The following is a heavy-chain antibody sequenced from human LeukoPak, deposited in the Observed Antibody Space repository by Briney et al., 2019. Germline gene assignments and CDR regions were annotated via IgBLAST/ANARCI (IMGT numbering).Heavy chain of an antibody. CDR1: GFTLSTYD. CDR3: AREVSGSNDALDI. CDR2: IYRAGDT. J-gene: IGHJ3*02. V-gene: IGHV3-13*01. D-gene: IGHD3-10*01. Sequence: PGGSLRLSCAASGFTLSTYDMHWVRQPTGEGLEWVSIIYRAGDTYYPGSVKGRFTISRDNAKNSLYLQMNSLRAEDTAVYYCAREVSGSNDALDIWGQGTMVTVSS.